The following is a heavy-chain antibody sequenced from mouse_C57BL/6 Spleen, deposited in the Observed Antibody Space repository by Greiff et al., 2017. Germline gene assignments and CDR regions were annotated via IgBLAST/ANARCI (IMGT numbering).Heavy chain of an antibody. CDR2: INYDGSST. CDR3: ARGGGYLYAMDY. CDR1: GFTFSDYY. J-gene: IGHJ4*01. Sequence: EVMLVESEGGLVQPGSSMKLSCTASGFTFSDYYMAWVRQVPEKGLEWVANINYDGSSTYYLDSLKSRFIISRDNAKNILYLQMSSLKSEDTATYYCARGGGYLYAMDYWGQGTSVTVSS. V-gene: IGHV5-16*01. D-gene: IGHD5-1*01.